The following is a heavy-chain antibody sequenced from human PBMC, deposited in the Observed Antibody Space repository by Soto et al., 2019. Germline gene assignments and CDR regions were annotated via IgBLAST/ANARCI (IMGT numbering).Heavy chain of an antibody. J-gene: IGHJ6*02. CDR3: AREDSSSSPAFYYGMDV. CDR1: GGTFSSYA. D-gene: IGHD6-6*01. Sequence: SVKVSCKASGGTFSSYAISWVRQAPGQGLEWMGGIIPIFGTANYAQKFQGRVTITADESTSTAYMELSSLRSEDTAVFYCAREDSSSSPAFYYGMDVWGQGTRVTVSS. V-gene: IGHV1-69*13. CDR2: IIPIFGTA.